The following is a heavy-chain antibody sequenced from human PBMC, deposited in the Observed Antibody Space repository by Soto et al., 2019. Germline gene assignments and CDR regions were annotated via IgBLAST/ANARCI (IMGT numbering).Heavy chain of an antibody. J-gene: IGHJ5*01. CDR3: AKDMGYYGSGRKPNWFDP. CDR1: GFTFSSYA. Sequence: PGGSLRLSCAASGFTFSSYAMSWVRQAPGKGLEWVSALSGSGGTTYYADSVKGRFTISRDNSRNTLYLQMNSLRAEDTAVYYCAKDMGYYGSGRKPNWFDPWGQGTLVTVSS. CDR2: LSGSGGTT. D-gene: IGHD3-10*01. V-gene: IGHV3-23*01.